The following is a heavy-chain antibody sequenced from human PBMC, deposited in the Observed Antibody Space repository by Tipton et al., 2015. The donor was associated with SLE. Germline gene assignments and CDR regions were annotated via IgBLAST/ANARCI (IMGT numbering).Heavy chain of an antibody. J-gene: IGHJ5*02. CDR3: ARGTSWFSSSGGWFDP. Sequence: LSLTCTVSGDSISSSSYYWGWIRQPPGKGLECVAVIYRVDRKYYADSVKGRFTISRHNSKNTLYLQMNSLRAEDTAVYYCARGTSWFSSSGGWFDPWGQGTLVTVSS. CDR2: IYRVDRK. V-gene: IGHV3-53*04. CDR1: GDSISSSSYY. D-gene: IGHD6-13*01.